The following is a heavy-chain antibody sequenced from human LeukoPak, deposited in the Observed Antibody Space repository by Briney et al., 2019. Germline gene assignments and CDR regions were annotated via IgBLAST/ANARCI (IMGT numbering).Heavy chain of an antibody. V-gene: IGHV3-23*01. J-gene: IGHJ1*01. D-gene: IGHD6-19*01. Sequence: GGSLRLSCAAPGFTFSSYAMSWVRQAPGKGLEWVSAISGSGGSTYYADSVKGRFTISRDNSKNTLYLQMNSLRAEDTAVYYCAKAPGIAVAGRYFQHWGQGTLVTVSS. CDR3: AKAPGIAVAGRYFQH. CDR2: ISGSGGST. CDR1: GFTFSSYA.